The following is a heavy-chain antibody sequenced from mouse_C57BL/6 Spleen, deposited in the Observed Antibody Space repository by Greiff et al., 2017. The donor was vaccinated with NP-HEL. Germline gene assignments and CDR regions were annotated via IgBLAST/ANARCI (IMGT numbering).Heavy chain of an antibody. V-gene: IGHV5-17*01. J-gene: IGHJ4*01. CDR1: GFTFSDYG. D-gene: IGHD6-1*01. CDR2: ISSGSSTI. Sequence: EVQLVASGGCLVTPGGSLKLSCAASGFTFSDYGMHWVRQAPETGLEWVAYISSGSSTIYYADTVKGRFTISSDNAQHTLFLPMTSLRSEDTAMYYCARPLFAMDYWGQGTSVTVSS. CDR3: ARPLFAMDY.